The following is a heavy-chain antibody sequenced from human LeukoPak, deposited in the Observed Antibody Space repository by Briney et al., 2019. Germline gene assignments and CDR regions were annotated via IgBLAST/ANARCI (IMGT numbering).Heavy chain of an antibody. Sequence: GGSLRLSCAASGFTFSSFTMTWVRQAPGKGLEWVSAIGGRGGSTYYADFLEGRFTIARDNSKDMVYLQMNSLKVEDTAIYYCGKEGGAWGQGTKVTVS. D-gene: IGHD3-16*01. CDR3: GKEGGA. CDR1: GFTFSSFT. CDR2: IGGRGGST. J-gene: IGHJ5*02. V-gene: IGHV3-23*01.